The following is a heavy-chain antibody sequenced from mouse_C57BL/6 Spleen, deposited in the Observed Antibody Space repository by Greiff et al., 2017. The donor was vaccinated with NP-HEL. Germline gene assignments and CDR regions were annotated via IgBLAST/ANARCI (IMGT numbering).Heavy chain of an antibody. V-gene: IGHV3-6*01. D-gene: IGHD2-3*01. CDR2: ISYDGSN. CDR3: ARGLLFDY. Sequence: DVKLVESGPGLVKPSQSLSLTCSVTGYSITSGYYWNWIRQFPGNKLEWMGYISYDGSNNYNPSLKNRISITRDTSKNQFFLKLNSVTTEDTATYYCARGLLFDYWGQGTTLTVSS. CDR1: GYSITSGYY. J-gene: IGHJ2*01.